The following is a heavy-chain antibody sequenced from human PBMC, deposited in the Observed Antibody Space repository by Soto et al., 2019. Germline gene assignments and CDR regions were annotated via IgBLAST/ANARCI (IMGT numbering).Heavy chain of an antibody. CDR3: ARSEGIGVTTFDY. J-gene: IGHJ4*02. CDR1: GGSISSGGYY. D-gene: IGHD3-3*01. V-gene: IGHV4-31*03. CDR2: IYYSGST. Sequence: QVQLQESGPGLVKPSQTLSLTCTVSGGSISSGGYYWSWIRQHPGKGLEWIGYIYYSGSTYYNPSLKSRVTISVDTSKNQFSLNLDSVTAADTAVYYCARSEGIGVTTFDYWGQGIVVTVSS.